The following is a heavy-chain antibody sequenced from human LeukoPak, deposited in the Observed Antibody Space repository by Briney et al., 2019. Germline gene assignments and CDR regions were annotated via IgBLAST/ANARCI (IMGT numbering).Heavy chain of an antibody. CDR1: GFTFSSYG. Sequence: HPGGSLRLSCAASGFTFSSYGMHWVRQAPGKGLEWVAVIWYDGSNKYYADSVKGRFTISRDNSKNTLDLQMNSLRAEDTAVYYCAKDFDFQVYWGQGTLVTVSS. CDR2: IWYDGSNK. CDR3: AKDFDFQVY. J-gene: IGHJ4*02. V-gene: IGHV3-33*06.